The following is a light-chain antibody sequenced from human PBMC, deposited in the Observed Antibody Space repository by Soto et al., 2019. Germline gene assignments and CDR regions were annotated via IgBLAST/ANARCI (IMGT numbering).Light chain of an antibody. CDR3: QQYNNWPPK. J-gene: IGKJ1*01. CDR1: QSVRSN. CDR2: GAS. Sequence: EIVMTQSPVTLSVSPGERATLSCRASQSVRSNLAWYQQKPGQAPRLLIYGASTRATGIPVRFSGSGSGTEFTLNISSLQSEDFAVYYCQQYNNWPPKFGQGTKVEIK. V-gene: IGKV3-15*01.